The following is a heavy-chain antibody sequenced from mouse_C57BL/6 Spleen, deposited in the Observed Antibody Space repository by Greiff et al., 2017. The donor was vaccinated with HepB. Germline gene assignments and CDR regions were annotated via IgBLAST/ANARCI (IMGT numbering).Heavy chain of an antibody. CDR3: ARWRVTGTGGTWLDY. D-gene: IGHD4-1*01. J-gene: IGHJ2*01. CDR1: GYTFTSYW. Sequence: VQLQQSGAELAKPGASVKLSCKASGYTFTSYWVHWVKQRPGQGLEWIGYINPSSGYTKYNQKFKDKATLTADNSSSTAYMQLRSLTYEDSAVYYCARWRVTGTGGTWLDYWGQGTTLTVSS. CDR2: INPSSGYT. V-gene: IGHV1-7*01.